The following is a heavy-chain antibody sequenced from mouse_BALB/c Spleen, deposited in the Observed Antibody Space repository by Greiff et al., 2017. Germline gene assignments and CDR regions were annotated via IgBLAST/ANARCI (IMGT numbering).Heavy chain of an antibody. V-gene: IGHV1-7*01. Sequence: QVHVKQSGAELAKPGASVKMSCKASGYTFTSYWMHWVKQRPGQGLEWIGYINPSTGYTEYNQKFKDKATLTADKSSSTAYMQLSSLTSEDSAVYYCARERALLRLDYYAMDYWGQGTSVTVSS. J-gene: IGHJ4*01. CDR1: GYTFTSYW. CDR3: ARERALLRLDYYAMDY. CDR2: INPSTGYT. D-gene: IGHD1-2*01.